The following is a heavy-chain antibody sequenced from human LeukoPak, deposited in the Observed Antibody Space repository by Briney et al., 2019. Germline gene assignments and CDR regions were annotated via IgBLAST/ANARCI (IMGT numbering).Heavy chain of an antibody. V-gene: IGHV4-59*01. CDR3: AREKDTGSNHAKIRYDI. CDR2: IFGSGSS. D-gene: IGHD1-26*01. J-gene: IGHJ3*02. Sequence: SQTLSLTSAVSGVSIRDYYWSCIRDPPGKGLECIVCIFGSGSSNYNPSLKSRLTISVATSKNQFSLKLTSATAADTVVYYCAREKDTGSNHAKIRYDIWGQGTMVTVSS. CDR1: GVSIRDYY.